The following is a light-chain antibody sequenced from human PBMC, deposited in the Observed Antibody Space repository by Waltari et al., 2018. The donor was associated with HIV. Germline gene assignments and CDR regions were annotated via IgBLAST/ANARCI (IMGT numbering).Light chain of an antibody. CDR3: SSYAANNSFVL. CDR1: PSDTGRYDF. V-gene: IGLV2-8*01. J-gene: IGLJ2*01. Sequence: QSALTQPPSASGPPGQSVTISCTGTPSDTGRYDFVSWLPLHPDKVPKLIIYEVTKRPSGVPDRFSGSKSDNTASLAVSGLQTDDEADYYCSSYAANNSFVLFGGGTRLTVL. CDR2: EVT.